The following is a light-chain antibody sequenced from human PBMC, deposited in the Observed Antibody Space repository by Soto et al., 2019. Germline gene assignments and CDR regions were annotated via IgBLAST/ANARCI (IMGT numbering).Light chain of an antibody. CDR1: SSDVDGYNF. CDR2: DVS. V-gene: IGLV2-11*01. Sequence: QSALTQPRSVSGSPGQSVTVSCTGTSSDVDGYNFVSWYQQHPGKAPKLMIYDVSKRPSGVSDRFSGSKSGNTASLTISGLQAEDEAVYFCCSYAGTYVYVFGTGTKVTVL. CDR3: CSYAGTYVYV. J-gene: IGLJ1*01.